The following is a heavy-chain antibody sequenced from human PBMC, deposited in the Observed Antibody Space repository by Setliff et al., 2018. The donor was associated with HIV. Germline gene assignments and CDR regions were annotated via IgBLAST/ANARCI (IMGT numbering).Heavy chain of an antibody. CDR2: IYHSGST. D-gene: IGHD3-22*01. Sequence: KTGGSLRLSCAASGFAFSSHQMSWVRQAPGKGLEWIGEIYHSGSTHYNPSLQSRVTISVDKSKSQFSLKLNPVTAADTAVYYCGGNGYYSIDYWGQGTLVTVSS. CDR3: GGNGYYSIDY. CDR1: GFAFSSHQM. V-gene: IGHV4-4*02. J-gene: IGHJ4*02.